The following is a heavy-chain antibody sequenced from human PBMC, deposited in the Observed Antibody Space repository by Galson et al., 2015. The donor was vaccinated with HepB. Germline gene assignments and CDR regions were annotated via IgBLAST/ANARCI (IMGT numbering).Heavy chain of an antibody. D-gene: IGHD3-10*01. CDR3: ISSYWGAPNY. J-gene: IGHJ4*02. CDR2: INTDGSSA. V-gene: IGHV3-74*01. Sequence: SLRLSCAASGFTFSNSWMPWVRQTPGKGLVWVSRINTDGSSATYADSVKGRFTISRDNAKNTLYLQMNSLRAEDTAVYYCISSYWGAPNYWGQGTLVTVSS. CDR1: GFTFSNSW.